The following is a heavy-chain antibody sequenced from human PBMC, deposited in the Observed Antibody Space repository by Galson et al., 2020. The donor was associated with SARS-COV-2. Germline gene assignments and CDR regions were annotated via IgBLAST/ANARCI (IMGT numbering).Heavy chain of an antibody. V-gene: IGHV3-30*03. J-gene: IGHJ6*02. CDR2: ISYDGSYK. D-gene: IGHD3-16*01. Sequence: GESLKISCAASRFSFSNHAMHWVRQAPGKGLEWVALISYDGSYKYYADSVKGRFTISRDNSKDTLSLQLNSLRAEDTAVYYCARDRTVTTNSWTWGVSRPTTHDYATDGWGQGTTVTVSS. CDR1: RFSFSNHA. CDR3: ARDRTVTTNSWTWGVSRPTTHDYATDG.